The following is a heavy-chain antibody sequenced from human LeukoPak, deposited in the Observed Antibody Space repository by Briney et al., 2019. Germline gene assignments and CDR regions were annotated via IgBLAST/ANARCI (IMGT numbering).Heavy chain of an antibody. J-gene: IGHJ4*02. CDR1: GFTFSSYA. V-gene: IGHV3-23*01. Sequence: GGSLRLFCAASGFTFSSYAMSWVRQAPGKGLEWVSAISGSGGSTYYADSVKGRFTISRDNSKNTLYLQMNSLRAEDTAVYYCAKDLVGATSNFDYWGQGTLVTVSS. D-gene: IGHD1-26*01. CDR3: AKDLVGATSNFDY. CDR2: ISGSGGST.